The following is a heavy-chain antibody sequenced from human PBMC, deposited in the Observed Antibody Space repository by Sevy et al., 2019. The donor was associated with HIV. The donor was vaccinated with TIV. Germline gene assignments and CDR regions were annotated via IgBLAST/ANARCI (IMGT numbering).Heavy chain of an antibody. CDR1: GFTVSSNY. CDR2: IYSGGST. CDR3: ARDKGPNYYYGMDV. Sequence: GGCLRLSCAASGFTVSSNYMSWVRQAPGKGLEWVSVIYSGGSTYYADSVKGRFTISRDNSKNTLYLQMNSLRAEDTAVYYCARDKGPNYYYGMDVWGQGTTVTVSS. J-gene: IGHJ6*02. V-gene: IGHV3-53*01.